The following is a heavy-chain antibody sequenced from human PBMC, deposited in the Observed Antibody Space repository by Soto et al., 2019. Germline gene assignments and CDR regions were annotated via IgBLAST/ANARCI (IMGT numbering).Heavy chain of an antibody. CDR2: IYWNDDK. J-gene: IGHJ4*02. V-gene: IGHV2-5*01. D-gene: IGHD1-7*01. CDR3: ALNWNYQYYFDY. Sequence: QITLKESGPTLVKPTQTLTLTCTFSGFSLSTSGVGVGWIRQPPGKALEWLALIYWNDDKRYSPSLKSRLTITKDTSKNQVVLTMTNMDPVDTATYYCALNWNYQYYFDYWCQGTLVTVSS. CDR1: GFSLSTSGVG.